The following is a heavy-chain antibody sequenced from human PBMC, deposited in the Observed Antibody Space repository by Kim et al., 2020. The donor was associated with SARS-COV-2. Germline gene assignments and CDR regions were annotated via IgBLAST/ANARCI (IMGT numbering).Heavy chain of an antibody. Sequence: SETLSLTCTVSGGSISSSSYYWGWIRQPPGKGLEWIGSIYYSGSTYYNPSLKSRVTISVDTSKNQFSLKLSSVTAADTAVYYCARHRGDITIFGVVITGIDYWGQGTLVTVSS. V-gene: IGHV4-39*01. CDR2: IYYSGST. J-gene: IGHJ4*02. CDR1: GGSISSSSYY. CDR3: ARHRGDITIFGVVITGIDY. D-gene: IGHD3-3*01.